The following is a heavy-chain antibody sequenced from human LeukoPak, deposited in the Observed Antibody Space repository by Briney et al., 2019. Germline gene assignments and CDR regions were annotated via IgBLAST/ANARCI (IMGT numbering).Heavy chain of an antibody. D-gene: IGHD3-22*01. CDR3: TSPRGSGYFELGYMDV. V-gene: IGHV3-49*03. J-gene: IGHJ6*03. CDR2: IRSKAYGGTT. Sequence: GGSLRLSCAASGFTFSSYAMSWFRQAPGKGLEWVGFIRSKAYGGTTEYAASVKGRFTISRDDSKSIAYLQMNSLKTEDTAVYYCTSPRGSGYFELGYMDVWGKGTTVTVSS. CDR1: GFTFSSYA.